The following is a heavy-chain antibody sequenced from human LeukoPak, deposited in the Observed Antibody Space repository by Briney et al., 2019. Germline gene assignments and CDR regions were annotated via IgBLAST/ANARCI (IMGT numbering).Heavy chain of an antibody. D-gene: IGHD1-1*01. CDR2: IIPILGIS. V-gene: IGHV1-69*04. CDR3: ARRGGTPTTTDV. Sequence: SVKVSCKASVGTFSSYAISWVRQAPGQGLEWMGRIIPILGISNYAQKFQGRVTITAHKSTSAAYMELSSLRAEGTAGYYCARRGGTPTTTDVWGQGTTVTVSS. CDR1: VGTFSSYA. J-gene: IGHJ6*02.